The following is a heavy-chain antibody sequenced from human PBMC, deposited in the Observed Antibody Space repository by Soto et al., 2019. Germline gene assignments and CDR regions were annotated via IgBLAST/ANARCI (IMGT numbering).Heavy chain of an antibody. Sequence: QVQLVESGGDLVKRGGSLRLSCAASGYTFSDYYMSWMRQAPGKGLEWISYIDTSSTKIYYAYSVKGRFTISRDNAKNSLYLEMNSLRDEDTAVYYCASHYDMWSGYLSPVDYWGQGTLVTVSS. D-gene: IGHD3-3*01. V-gene: IGHV3-11*01. CDR2: IDTSSTKI. CDR3: ASHYDMWSGYLSPVDY. CDR1: GYTFSDYY. J-gene: IGHJ4*02.